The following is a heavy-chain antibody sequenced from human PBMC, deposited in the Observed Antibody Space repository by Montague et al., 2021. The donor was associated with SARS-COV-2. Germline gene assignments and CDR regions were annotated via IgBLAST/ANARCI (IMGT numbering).Heavy chain of an antibody. CDR1: GGSISSSSYY. CDR2: IFYSGST. CDR3: ASMVRAQVYCFDY. D-gene: IGHD3-10*01. V-gene: IGHV4-39*01. J-gene: IGHJ4*02. Sequence: SETLSLTCTVSGGSISSSSYYWGWIRQPPGKGLEWIGSIFYSGSTDYKPSLKSRVTISVDTSKNQFSLKLSSVTAADTAVYYCASMVRAQVYCFDYWGQGTLVTVSS.